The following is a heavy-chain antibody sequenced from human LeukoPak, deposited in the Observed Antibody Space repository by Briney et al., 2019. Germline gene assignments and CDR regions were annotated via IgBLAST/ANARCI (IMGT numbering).Heavy chain of an antibody. J-gene: IGHJ4*02. CDR3: AKGGYSGYPPCIFDY. CDR2: ISWNSGSI. D-gene: IGHD5-12*01. V-gene: IGHV3-9*03. Sequence: GGSLRLSCAASGFTFDDYAMHWVRQAPGKGLEWVSGISWNSGSIGYADSVKGRFTISRDNAKNSLYLQMNSLRAEDIALYYCAKGGYSGYPPCIFDYWGQGTLVTVSS. CDR1: GFTFDDYA.